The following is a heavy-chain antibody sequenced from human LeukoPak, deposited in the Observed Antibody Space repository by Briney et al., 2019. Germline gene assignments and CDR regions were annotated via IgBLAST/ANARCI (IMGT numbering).Heavy chain of an antibody. CDR1: GFTFSSYA. Sequence: GGSLRLSCAASGFTFSSYAMSWVRQAPGKGLEWVSAISGSGGGTYYADSVKGRFTISRDNSKNTLYLQMNSLRAEDTAVYYCAKDLGQLLYGVWFDPWGQGTLVTVSS. J-gene: IGHJ5*02. V-gene: IGHV3-23*01. CDR2: ISGSGGGT. D-gene: IGHD2-2*02. CDR3: AKDLGQLLYGVWFDP.